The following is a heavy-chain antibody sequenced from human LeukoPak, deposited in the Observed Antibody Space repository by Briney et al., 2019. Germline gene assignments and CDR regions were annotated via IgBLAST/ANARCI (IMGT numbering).Heavy chain of an antibody. D-gene: IGHD2-15*01. CDR2: IYYSGST. V-gene: IGHV4-59*01. CDR3: ARCSADQPTDYYYYYMDV. CDR1: GGSISSYY. J-gene: IGHJ6*03. Sequence: SETLSLTCTVSGGSISSYYWSWIRQPPGKGLEWIGYIYYSGSTNYNPSLKSRVTISVDTSKNQFSLKLSSVTAADTAVYYCARCSADQPTDYYYYYMDVWGKGTTVTVSS.